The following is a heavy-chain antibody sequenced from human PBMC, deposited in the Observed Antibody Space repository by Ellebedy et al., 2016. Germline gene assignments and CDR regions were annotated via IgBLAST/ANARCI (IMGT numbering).Heavy chain of an antibody. Sequence: GESLKISXAASGFTFSDYYMSWIRQAPGKGLEWVSYISSSGSTIYYADSVKGRFTISRDNAKNSLYLQMNSLRAEDTAVYYCARVGVVGLQYYFDYWGQGTLVTVSS. D-gene: IGHD1-26*01. CDR1: GFTFSDYY. V-gene: IGHV3-11*01. CDR3: ARVGVVGLQYYFDY. CDR2: ISSSGSTI. J-gene: IGHJ4*02.